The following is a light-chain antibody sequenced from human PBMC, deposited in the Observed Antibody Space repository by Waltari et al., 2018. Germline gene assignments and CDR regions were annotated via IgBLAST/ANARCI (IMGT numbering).Light chain of an antibody. CDR3: QQSYSTPMYT. V-gene: IGKV1-39*01. Sequence: DIHMTQSPSSLSASVADRVTIPGRASQSIRSYLNWYQQNPGKDPKLLIYAASSLQSGVPSRFSGSGSGTDFTLTISSLQPEDFATYYCQQSYSTPMYTFGQGTKLESK. CDR1: QSIRSY. CDR2: AAS. J-gene: IGKJ2*01.